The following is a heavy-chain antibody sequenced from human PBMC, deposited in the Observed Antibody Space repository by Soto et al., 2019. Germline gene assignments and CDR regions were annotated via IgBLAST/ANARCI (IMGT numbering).Heavy chain of an antibody. CDR3: ARDLGYYDSSGYFNY. CDR2: ISISGDII. D-gene: IGHD3-22*01. J-gene: IGHJ4*02. V-gene: IGHV3-11*01. CDR1: GFTFSDHY. Sequence: GGSLRLSCAASGFTFSDHYMSWIRQAPGKGLEWVSYISISGDIIYYADSVKGRFTISRDNAKNSLYLQMNSLRAEDTAVYYCARDLGYYDSSGYFNYWGQGTLVTVSS.